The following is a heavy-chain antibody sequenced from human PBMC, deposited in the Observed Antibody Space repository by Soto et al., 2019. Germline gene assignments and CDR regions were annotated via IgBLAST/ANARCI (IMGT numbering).Heavy chain of an antibody. J-gene: IGHJ6*02. Sequence: SETLSLTCAVYGGSFSGYYWSWIRQPPGKGLEWIGEINHSGSTNYNPSLKSRVTISVDTSKNQFSLKLSSVTAADTAVYYCARARGGRRYYDSSGRTYYYYYGMDVWGQGTTVTVSS. CDR1: GGSFSGYY. V-gene: IGHV4-34*01. CDR2: INHSGST. D-gene: IGHD3-22*01. CDR3: ARARGGRRYYDSSGRTYYYYYGMDV.